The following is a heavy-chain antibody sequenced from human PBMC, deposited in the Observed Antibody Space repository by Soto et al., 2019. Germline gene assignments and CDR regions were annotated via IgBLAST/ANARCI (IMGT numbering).Heavy chain of an antibody. CDR2: IYYSGNT. J-gene: IGHJ4*02. V-gene: IGHV4-30-4*01. CDR3: AREEALIDVPSGGIDYSVDS. D-gene: IGHD2-15*01. CDR1: GGSISSGDHY. Sequence: SETLSLTCAVSGGSISSGDHYWSWLRQPPGKALEWIGYIYYSGNTYYNPSLKSRLAISVDTSKNQFSLTLTSVTAADTAVYFCAREEALIDVPSGGIDYSVDSWGQGXLVTVSS.